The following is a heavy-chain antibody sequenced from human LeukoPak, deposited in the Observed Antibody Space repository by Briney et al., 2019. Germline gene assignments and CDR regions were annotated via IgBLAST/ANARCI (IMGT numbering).Heavy chain of an antibody. CDR2: TYYGSKWYN. CDR3: AREQLSGWGYFDY. J-gene: IGHJ4*02. V-gene: IGHV6-1*01. Sequence: SQTLSLTCAISGDSVSSNSAAWNWTRQSPSRGLEWLGRTYYGSKWYNDYAVSVKSRITINPDTSKNQFSLQLNSVTPEDTAVYYCAREQLSGWGYFDYWGQGTLVTVSS. D-gene: IGHD6-19*01. CDR1: GDSVSSNSAA.